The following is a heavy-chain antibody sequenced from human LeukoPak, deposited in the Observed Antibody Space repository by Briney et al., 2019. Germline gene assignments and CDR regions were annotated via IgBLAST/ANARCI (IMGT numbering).Heavy chain of an antibody. D-gene: IGHD1-26*01. V-gene: IGHV3-9*01. Sequence: GGSLGLSCAAPGFTFDDYAMHWVRQAPGKGLEWVSGISWNSGSIGYADSVKGRFTISRDNAKNSLYLQMNSLRAEDTALYYCAKTSGGSYPPIFDYWGQGTLVTVSS. CDR2: ISWNSGSI. CDR1: GFTFDDYA. CDR3: AKTSGGSYPPIFDY. J-gene: IGHJ4*02.